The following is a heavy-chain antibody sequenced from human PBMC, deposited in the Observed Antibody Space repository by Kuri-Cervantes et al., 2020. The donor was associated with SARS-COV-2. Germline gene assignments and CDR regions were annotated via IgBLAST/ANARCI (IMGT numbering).Heavy chain of an antibody. CDR2: ISSSSSYI. CDR1: GFTFGSYS. J-gene: IGHJ4*02. CDR3: ARDSYYDSPGH. D-gene: IGHD3-22*01. V-gene: IGHV3-21*01. Sequence: CAASGFTFGSYSMNWVRQAPGKGLEWVSSISSSSSYIYYADSVKGRFTISRDNAKNSLYLQMSSLRAEDTAVYYCARDSYYDSPGHWGQGTLVTVSS.